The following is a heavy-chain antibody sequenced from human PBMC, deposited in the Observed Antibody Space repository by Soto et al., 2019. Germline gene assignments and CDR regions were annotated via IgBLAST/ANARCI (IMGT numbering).Heavy chain of an antibody. V-gene: IGHV3-7*01. CDR1: GFMFSAYW. D-gene: IGHD5-18*01. CDR2: IHGDGGKI. CDR3: ARDFYGGYTYGPDGSYYDY. J-gene: IGHJ4*02. Sequence: GGSLRLSCAASGFMFSAYWMSWVRQAPGKGLEWVANIHGDGGKIYYVDSVKGRFTISRDNAKRSLYLQMNSLRAEDTAVYYCARDFYGGYTYGPDGSYYDYWGQGTLVTVSS.